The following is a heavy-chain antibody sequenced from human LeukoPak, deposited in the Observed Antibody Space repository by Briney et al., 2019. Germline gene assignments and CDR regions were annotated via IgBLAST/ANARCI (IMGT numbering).Heavy chain of an antibody. J-gene: IGHJ4*02. V-gene: IGHV3-30-3*01. CDR1: GFTFSSYA. Sequence: GGSLRLSCAASGFTFSSYAMNWVRQAPGKGLEWVALISYDGSNKNYADSVKGRFTISRDNSKNTLYLQMNSLRAEDTAVYYCARPTYWGQGTLVTVSS. CDR3: ARPTY. CDR2: ISYDGSNK.